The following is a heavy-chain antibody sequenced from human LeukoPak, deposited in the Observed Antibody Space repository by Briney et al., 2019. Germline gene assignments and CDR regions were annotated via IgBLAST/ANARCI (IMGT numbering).Heavy chain of an antibody. V-gene: IGHV4-4*07. Sequence: SETLSLTCTVSGGSISSYYWSWIRQPAGKGLEWIGRIYTSGSTNYSPSLKRRVTMSVDTSKNQCSLKLSSVTAADTAVYYCARDQVIVVVPAAIYNWFDPWGQGTLVTVSS. CDR3: ARDQVIVVVPAAIYNWFDP. CDR2: IYTSGST. D-gene: IGHD2-2*02. CDR1: GGSISSYY. J-gene: IGHJ5*02.